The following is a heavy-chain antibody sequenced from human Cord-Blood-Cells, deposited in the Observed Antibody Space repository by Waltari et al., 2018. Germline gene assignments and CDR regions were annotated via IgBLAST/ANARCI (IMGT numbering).Heavy chain of an antibody. D-gene: IGHD1-1*01. CDR2: IYHSGST. Sequence: QVQLQESGPGLVKPSETLSLTCAVSGYSISSVYYLGWIRQPPGKGLEWIGSIYHSGSTYYNPSLKSRVTISVDTSKNQFSLKLSSVTAADTAVYYCASINNWNYGFFYWGQGTLVTVSS. J-gene: IGHJ4*02. CDR3: ASINNWNYGFFY. V-gene: IGHV4-38-2*01. CDR1: GYSISSVYY.